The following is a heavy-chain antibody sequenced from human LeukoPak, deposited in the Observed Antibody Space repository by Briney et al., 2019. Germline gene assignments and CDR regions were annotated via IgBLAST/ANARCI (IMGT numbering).Heavy chain of an antibody. CDR2: MNPNSGNT. V-gene: IGHV1-8*01. Sequence: ASVKVFCKASGYTFTSYDINWVRQATGQGLEWMGWMNPNSGNTGYAQKFQGRVTMTRNTSISTAYMELSSLRSEDTAVYYCARLRPDYGGNCDYWGQGTLVTVSS. J-gene: IGHJ4*02. CDR1: GYTFTSYD. CDR3: ARLRPDYGGNCDY. D-gene: IGHD4-23*01.